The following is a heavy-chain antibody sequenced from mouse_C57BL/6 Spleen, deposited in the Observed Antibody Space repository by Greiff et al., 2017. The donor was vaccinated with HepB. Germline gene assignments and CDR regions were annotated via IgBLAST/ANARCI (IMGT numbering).Heavy chain of an antibody. Sequence: EVQRVESGGGLVKPGGSLKLSCAASGFTFSSYTMSWVRQTPEKRLEWVATISGGGGNTYYPDSVKGRFTIARDNAKNTLYLQMSSLRSEDTALYYCARYYGSFDYWGQGTTLTVSS. CDR1: GFTFSSYT. V-gene: IGHV5-9*01. J-gene: IGHJ2*01. CDR2: ISGGGGNT. D-gene: IGHD1-1*01. CDR3: ARYYGSFDY.